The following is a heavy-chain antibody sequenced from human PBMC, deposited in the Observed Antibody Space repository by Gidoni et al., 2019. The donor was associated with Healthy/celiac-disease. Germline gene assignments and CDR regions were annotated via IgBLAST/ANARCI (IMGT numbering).Heavy chain of an antibody. CDR2: IYYGGST. CDR3: ARHLYDIVLMVYPGFDY. Sequence: QLQLQESGPGLVKPSETLSLPCIVSGGSISRRSYYWGWIRQPPGKGLEWIGCIYYGGSTYYNPSLKMRVTISVDTSKNQFALKLSSVTAADTAVYYCARHLYDIVLMVYPGFDYWGQGTLVTVSS. V-gene: IGHV4-39*01. J-gene: IGHJ4*02. D-gene: IGHD2-8*01. CDR1: GGSISRRSYY.